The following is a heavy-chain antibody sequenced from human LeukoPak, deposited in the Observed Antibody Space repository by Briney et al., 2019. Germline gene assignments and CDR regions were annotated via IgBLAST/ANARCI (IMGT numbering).Heavy chain of an antibody. CDR1: GYTFTSYY. CDR2: INPSGGST. CDR3: ARGHRIQLWFRQYGMDV. D-gene: IGHD5-18*01. J-gene: IGHJ6*02. Sequence: ASVKVSCKASGYTFTSYYMHWVRQAPGQGLEWMGIINPSGGSTSYAQKFQGRVTMTRDTSTRTVYMELSSLRSEDTAVYYCARGHRIQLWFRQYGMDVWGQGTTVTVSS. V-gene: IGHV1-46*01.